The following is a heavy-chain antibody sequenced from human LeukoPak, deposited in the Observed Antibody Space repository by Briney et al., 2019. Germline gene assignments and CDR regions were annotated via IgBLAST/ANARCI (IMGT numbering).Heavy chain of an antibody. CDR1: GFTFSSYE. Sequence: PGGSLRLSCAASGFTFSSYEMNWVRQAPGKGLEWVSYISSSGSTIYYADSVKGRFTISRDNAKNSLYLQMNSLRAEDTAVYYCARCYGNDAFDIWGQGTMVTVSS. D-gene: IGHD2-15*01. CDR3: ARCYGNDAFDI. V-gene: IGHV3-48*03. CDR2: ISSSGSTI. J-gene: IGHJ3*02.